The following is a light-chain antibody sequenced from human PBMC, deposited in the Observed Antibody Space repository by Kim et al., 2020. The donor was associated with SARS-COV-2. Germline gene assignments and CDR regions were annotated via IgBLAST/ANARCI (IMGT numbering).Light chain of an antibody. CDR1: KLGDKY. CDR3: QAWDRSTDVV. V-gene: IGLV3-1*01. Sequence: SYELTQPPSVSVSPGQPASITCSGDKLGDKYACWYQQKPGQSPVLVIYQDSKRPSGIPERFSGSNSGNTATLTISGTQAMDEADYYCQAWDRSTDVVFGG. J-gene: IGLJ2*01. CDR2: QDS.